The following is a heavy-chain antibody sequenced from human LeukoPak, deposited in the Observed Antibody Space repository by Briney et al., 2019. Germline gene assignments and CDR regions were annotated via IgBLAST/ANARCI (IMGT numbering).Heavy chain of an antibody. CDR1: GFTVSGHP. V-gene: IGHV3-53*01. J-gene: IGHJ4*02. Sequence: PGGSLRLSCAASGFTVSGHPMSWVRQAPGKGLEWVSVIYRGGNTYYADSVRGRFTISRDNSKNALYLQMNSLRVEDTAVYYCAIDPNWGTHSWGQGVLVTVSS. CDR2: IYRGGNT. D-gene: IGHD7-27*01. CDR3: AIDPNWGTHS.